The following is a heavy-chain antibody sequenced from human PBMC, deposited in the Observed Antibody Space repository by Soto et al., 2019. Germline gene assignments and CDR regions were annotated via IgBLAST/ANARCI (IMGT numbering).Heavy chain of an antibody. J-gene: IGHJ4*02. CDR1: GFTFNNYA. Sequence: EVHLLESGGGLVQPGGSLRLSCVASGFTFNNYAMSWVRQAPGKGLEWVSTLSGGGDDTYYADSVRGRFTISRDNSKNTLYLQVNSLRADDTAVYYWAQLPPPYKSKSFGYGGKGTLVTVSS. CDR3: AQLPPPYKSKSFGY. CDR2: LSGGGDDT. V-gene: IGHV3-23*01. D-gene: IGHD1-20*01.